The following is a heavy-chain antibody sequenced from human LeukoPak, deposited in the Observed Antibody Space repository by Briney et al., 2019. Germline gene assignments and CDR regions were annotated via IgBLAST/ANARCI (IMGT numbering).Heavy chain of an antibody. Sequence: GGSLRLSCATSGLTVSSYWMHWVRQAPGKGLVWLSRVNIDGSSVAYADSVKGRFTISRDNAKDSLYLQMNSLRAEDTAVYYCASGVQGTSWIVNWGRGTLVTVSS. J-gene: IGHJ4*01. CDR1: GLTVSSYW. D-gene: IGHD2-15*01. CDR3: ASGVQGTSWIVN. V-gene: IGHV3-74*01. CDR2: VNIDGSSV.